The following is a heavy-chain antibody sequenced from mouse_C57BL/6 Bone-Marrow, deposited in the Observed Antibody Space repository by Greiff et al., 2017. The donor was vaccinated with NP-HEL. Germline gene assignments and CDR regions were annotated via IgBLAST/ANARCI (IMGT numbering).Heavy chain of an antibody. D-gene: IGHD1-1*01. CDR2: ISSGGSYT. CDR1: GFTFSSYG. CDR3: ARRIYGSSYFDY. Sequence: EVQLQESGGDLVKPGGSLKLSCAASGFTFSSYGMSWVRQTPDKRLEWVATISSGGSYTYYPDSVKGRFTISRDNAKNTLYLQMSSLKSEDTAMYYCARRIYGSSYFDYWGQGTTLTVSS. J-gene: IGHJ2*01. V-gene: IGHV5-6*01.